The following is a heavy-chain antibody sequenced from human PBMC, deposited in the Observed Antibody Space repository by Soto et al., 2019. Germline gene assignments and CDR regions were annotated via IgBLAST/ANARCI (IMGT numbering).Heavy chain of an antibody. CDR3: ARDFGSGSYFAYYYGMDV. CDR1: GFTFRSSW. J-gene: IGHJ6*02. V-gene: IGHV3-7*03. Sequence: GGSLRLSCAASGFTFRSSWMGWVRQAPGKGLEWVANIKQDGGERNYLDSVKGRFTISRDNAENSLFLQMNSLTAADTAVYYCARDFGSGSYFAYYYGMDVWGQGTTVTVSS. CDR2: IKQDGGER. D-gene: IGHD1-26*01.